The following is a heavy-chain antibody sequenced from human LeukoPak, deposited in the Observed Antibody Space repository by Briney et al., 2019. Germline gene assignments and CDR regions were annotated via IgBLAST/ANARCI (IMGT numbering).Heavy chain of an antibody. CDR3: AKSLRVGCYTRYKGFDQ. V-gene: IGHV3-23*01. CDR2: IRGSDGSS. CDR1: GLTLNSFP. Sequence: PGGSLTLSCPASGLTLNSFPMNWVRQPPGKGLEWVSSIRGSDGSSHYADFVKGRFTISRDNYKNTLHLQMNSLRAEDTAVYCCAKSLRVGCYTRYKGFDQWGQGTLVTVSS. J-gene: IGHJ4*02. D-gene: IGHD3-16*02.